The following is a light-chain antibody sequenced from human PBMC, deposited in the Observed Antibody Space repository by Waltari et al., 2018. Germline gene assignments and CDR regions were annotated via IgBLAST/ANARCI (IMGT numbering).Light chain of an antibody. V-gene: IGKV1-5*03. CDR3: QQYNSYSLLT. J-gene: IGKJ4*01. CDR2: KAS. CDR1: QSISNW. Sequence: DIQMTQSPSTLSASVGDRVTITWRASQSISNWLAWYQQKPGKAAKLLIYKASTVESGVPSRFSGSGSGTEFTLTISSLQPDDFATYYCQQYNSYSLLTFGGGTKVEIK.